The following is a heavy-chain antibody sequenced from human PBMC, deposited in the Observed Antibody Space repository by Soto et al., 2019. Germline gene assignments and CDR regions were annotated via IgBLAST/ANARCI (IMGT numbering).Heavy chain of an antibody. V-gene: IGHV4-39*01. CDR3: ARLGSSSWVFDY. Sequence: QLQLQESGPGLVKPSETLSLTCTVSGGSISSSSYYWGWILQPPGKGLEWIGSTYYSGSTYYNPSLNGRVTISVDTSKNQFSLKLSSVTAADTAVYYCARLGSSSWVFDYWGQGTLVTVSS. D-gene: IGHD6-13*01. CDR1: GGSISSSSYY. J-gene: IGHJ4*02. CDR2: TYYSGST.